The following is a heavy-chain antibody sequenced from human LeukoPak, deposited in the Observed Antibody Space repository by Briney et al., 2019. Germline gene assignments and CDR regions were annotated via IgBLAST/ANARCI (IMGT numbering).Heavy chain of an antibody. CDR3: AKFTIQLWFFDY. CDR2: ISGSGGST. CDR1: GFTVSSNY. J-gene: IGHJ4*02. D-gene: IGHD5-18*01. V-gene: IGHV3-23*01. Sequence: GGSLRLSCAASGFTVSSNYMSWVRQAPGKGLEWVSAISGSGGSTYYADSVKGRFTISRDNSKNTLYLQMNSLRAEDTAVYYCAKFTIQLWFFDYWGQGTLVTVSS.